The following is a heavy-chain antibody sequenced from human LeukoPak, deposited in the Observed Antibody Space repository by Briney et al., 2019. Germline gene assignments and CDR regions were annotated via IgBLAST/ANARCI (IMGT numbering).Heavy chain of an antibody. Sequence: PSETLSLTCTVSGGSISSHYWSWIRQPPGKGLEWIGYIYYSGSTNYNPSLKSRVTVSVDTSKNQFSLKLSSVTAADTAVYYCARLYSGSYYGAFDIWGQGTMVTVSS. V-gene: IGHV4-59*11. CDR3: ARLYSGSYYGAFDI. J-gene: IGHJ3*02. D-gene: IGHD1-26*01. CDR1: GGSISSHY. CDR2: IYYSGST.